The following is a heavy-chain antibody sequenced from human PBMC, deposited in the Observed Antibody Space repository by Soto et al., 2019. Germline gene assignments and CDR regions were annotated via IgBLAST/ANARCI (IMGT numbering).Heavy chain of an antibody. V-gene: IGHV3-21*01. J-gene: IGHJ5*02. Sequence: GGSLRLSCAASGFTFSSYSMNWVRQAPGKGLEWVSSISSSSSYIYYAESVKGRFTNSRDNAKNSLYLQMNSLRAEDTAVYYCSRGYCSSTSCEGLWFDPWGQGTLVTVSS. CDR3: SRGYCSSTSCEGLWFDP. D-gene: IGHD2-2*01. CDR1: GFTFSSYS. CDR2: ISSSSSYI.